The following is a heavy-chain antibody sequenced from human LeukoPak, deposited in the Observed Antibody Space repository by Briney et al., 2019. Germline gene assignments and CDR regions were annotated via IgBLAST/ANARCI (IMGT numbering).Heavy chain of an antibody. D-gene: IGHD2-15*01. V-gene: IGHV3-43*02. CDR1: GFTFDDYA. CDR2: ISGDGGST. CDR3: AKEHTGVAATNWFDP. J-gene: IGHJ5*02. Sequence: GGSLRLSCAASGFTFDDYAMHWVRQAPGKGLEWVSLISGDGGSTYYADSVKGRFTISRDNSKNSLYLQMNSLRTEDTALCYCAKEHTGVAATNWFDPWGQGTLVTVSS.